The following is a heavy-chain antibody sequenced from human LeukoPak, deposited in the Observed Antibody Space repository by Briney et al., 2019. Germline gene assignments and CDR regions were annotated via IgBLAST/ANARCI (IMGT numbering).Heavy chain of an antibody. Sequence: SVKVSCKASGGTFSSYAISWVRQAPGQGLEWMGGIIPIFGTANYAQKFQGRVTITADKSTSTAYMELSSLRSEDTAVYYCARQAVYDILTGYSYFDYWGQGTLVTVSS. CDR2: IIPIFGTA. V-gene: IGHV1-69*06. J-gene: IGHJ4*02. D-gene: IGHD3-9*01. CDR1: GGTFSSYA. CDR3: ARQAVYDILTGYSYFDY.